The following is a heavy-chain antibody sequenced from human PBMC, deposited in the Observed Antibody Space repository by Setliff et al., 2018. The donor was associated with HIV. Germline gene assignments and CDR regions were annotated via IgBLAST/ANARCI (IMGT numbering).Heavy chain of an antibody. Sequence: TLSLTCNVSGGSISSSSYYWAWIRQPPGKALEWLALIYWDNDERYNPSLKDRLSITKDTSKNQVVLTMTNMDPVDTGTYYCAHSIPEDFNSSSWYKFYYGMGVWGQGTTVTVSS. CDR3: AHSIPEDFNSSSWYKFYYGMGV. D-gene: IGHD6-13*01. J-gene: IGHJ6*02. V-gene: IGHV2-5*02. CDR1: GGSISSSSYY. CDR2: IYWDNDE.